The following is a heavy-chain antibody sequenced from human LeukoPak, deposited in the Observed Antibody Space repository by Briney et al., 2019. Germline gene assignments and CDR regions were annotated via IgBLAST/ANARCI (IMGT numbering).Heavy chain of an antibody. CDR3: ARAEQWLARGLFDY. CDR1: GFTFSSYG. D-gene: IGHD6-19*01. V-gene: IGHV3-30*03. Sequence: GGSLRLSCAASGFTFSSYGMHWVRQPPGKGLEWVAVISYDGSNKHYADSVKVRFTISRDNSKNTLYLQMNSLRAEDTAVYYCARAEQWLARGLFDYWGQGTLVTVSS. J-gene: IGHJ4*02. CDR2: ISYDGSNK.